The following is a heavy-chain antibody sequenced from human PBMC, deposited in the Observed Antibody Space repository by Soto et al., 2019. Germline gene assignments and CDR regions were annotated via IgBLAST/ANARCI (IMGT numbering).Heavy chain of an antibody. V-gene: IGHV3-48*02. Sequence: GGSLRLSCAGSGFAFSTYMMNWVRHAPGKGLEWIAAISTNGRSKSYAASVRGRFTISRDNTKNSMYLQMNSLRDDDTAVYYCVTDRDLCDYYGMAVWGQGTTVTVPS. CDR1: GFAFSTYM. CDR3: VTDRDLCDYYGMAV. CDR2: ISTNGRSK. J-gene: IGHJ6*01. D-gene: IGHD3-16*01.